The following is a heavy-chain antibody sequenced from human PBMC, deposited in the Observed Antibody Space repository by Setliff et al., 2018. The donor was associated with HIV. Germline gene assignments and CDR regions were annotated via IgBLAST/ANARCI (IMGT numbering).Heavy chain of an antibody. Sequence: SETLSLTCTVSGDSIGSSSYYWAWIRQPPGKGLEWIGNIYYSGSTYYNPSLKSRVTVSVDTSKDQFSLRLSSVTVADTAVYYCASGQWLEHAFDIWGQGTVVTVSS. V-gene: IGHV4-39*01. J-gene: IGHJ3*02. CDR3: ASGQWLEHAFDI. CDR1: GDSIGSSSYY. CDR2: IYYSGST. D-gene: IGHD6-19*01.